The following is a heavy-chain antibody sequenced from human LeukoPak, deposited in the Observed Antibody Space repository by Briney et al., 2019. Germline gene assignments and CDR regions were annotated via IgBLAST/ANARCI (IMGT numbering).Heavy chain of an antibody. CDR1: GGSFSGYY. D-gene: IGHD2-15*01. CDR3: ARGPYCSGGSCYWFDP. Sequence: SETLSLTCAVYGGSFSGYYWSWIRQPPGKGLEWIGEINHSGSTNYNPSLKSRVTISVDTSQNQFSMKLSSVTAADTAVYYCARGPYCSGGSCYWFDPWGQGTLVTVSS. CDR2: INHSGST. J-gene: IGHJ5*02. V-gene: IGHV4-34*01.